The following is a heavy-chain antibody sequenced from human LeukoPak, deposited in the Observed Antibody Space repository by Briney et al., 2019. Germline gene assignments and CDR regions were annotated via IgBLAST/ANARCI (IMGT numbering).Heavy chain of an antibody. V-gene: IGHV3-48*03. Sequence: GGSLRLSCAASGFTFSSYEMSWVRQAPGKGLEWVSDISSSGGTIYYADSVKGRFTISRDNAKNSLYLQMNSLRAEDTAVYYCATTLYSSSWLSAYYYYYYMDVWGKGTTVTVSS. CDR1: GFTFSSYE. D-gene: IGHD6-13*01. CDR2: ISSSGGTI. J-gene: IGHJ6*03. CDR3: ATTLYSSSWLSAYYYYYYMDV.